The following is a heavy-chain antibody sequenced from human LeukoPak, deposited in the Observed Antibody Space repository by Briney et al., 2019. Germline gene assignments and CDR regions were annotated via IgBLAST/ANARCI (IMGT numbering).Heavy chain of an antibody. CDR3: AREREGPYGYLDY. D-gene: IGHD4-17*01. CDR1: GGSMSTYY. Sequence: SETLSLTCTVSGGSMSTYYWSWIRQPPGKGLEWIGYIYYSGSTNYNPSLKSRVIISVDTSKNQFSLKLSSVTAADTAVYYCAREREGPYGYLDYWGQGTLVTVSS. V-gene: IGHV4-59*12. J-gene: IGHJ4*02. CDR2: IYYSGST.